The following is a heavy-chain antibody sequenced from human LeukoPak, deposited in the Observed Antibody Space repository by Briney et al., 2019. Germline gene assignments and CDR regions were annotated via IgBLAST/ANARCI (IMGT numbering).Heavy chain of an antibody. CDR2: INHSGST. CDR3: AREVRYYYGSGKHYFDY. D-gene: IGHD3-10*01. CDR1: GGSFSGYY. J-gene: IGHJ4*02. Sequence: SSGTLSLTCAVYGGSFSGYYWSWIRQPPGKGLEWIGEINHSGSTNYNPSLKSRVTISVDTSKNQFSLKLSSVTAADTAVYYCAREVRYYYGSGKHYFDYWGQGTLVTVSS. V-gene: IGHV4-34*01.